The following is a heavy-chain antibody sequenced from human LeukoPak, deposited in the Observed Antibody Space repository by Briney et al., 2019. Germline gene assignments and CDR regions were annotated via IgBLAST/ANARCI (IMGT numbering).Heavy chain of an antibody. J-gene: IGHJ4*02. CDR1: GFTFSNYW. CDR3: TRPVNGDYLFDY. Sequence: GGSLRLSCAASGFTFSNYWMYWVRQAPGKGLVCVSRSNTDGTSTYYADSVKGRFTISRDNAKNTLYLQMNSLRVEDTAVYYCTRPVNGDYLFDYWGQGILGTVSS. D-gene: IGHD4-17*01. CDR2: SNTDGTST. V-gene: IGHV3-74*01.